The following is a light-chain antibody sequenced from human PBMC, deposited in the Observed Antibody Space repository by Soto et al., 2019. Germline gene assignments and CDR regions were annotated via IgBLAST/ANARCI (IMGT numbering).Light chain of an antibody. CDR1: QSVSSN. CDR3: QQYNNWPPIT. Sequence: EIRSTLAPTNLSVSPGERAALPRKASQSVSSNLAWYQQKPGQAPRLLIYGASTRATGIPARFSGSGSGTEFTLTISSLQSEDFAVYYCQQYNNWPPITFGQGTRLEIK. V-gene: IGKV3-15*01. J-gene: IGKJ5*01. CDR2: GAS.